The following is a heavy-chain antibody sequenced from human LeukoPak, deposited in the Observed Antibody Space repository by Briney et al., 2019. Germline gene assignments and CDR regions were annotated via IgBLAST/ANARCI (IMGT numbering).Heavy chain of an antibody. D-gene: IGHD3-22*01. Sequence: GGSLRLSCAVSGITLSNYGMSWVRQAPGKGLEWVAGISDSGGRTNYADSVKGRFTISRDNSKNTLYLQMNSLRAEDTAVYYCANGYYYDSSGYYFDYWGQGTLVTVSS. CDR1: GITLSNYG. CDR2: ISDSGGRT. J-gene: IGHJ4*02. V-gene: IGHV3-23*01. CDR3: ANGYYYDSSGYYFDY.